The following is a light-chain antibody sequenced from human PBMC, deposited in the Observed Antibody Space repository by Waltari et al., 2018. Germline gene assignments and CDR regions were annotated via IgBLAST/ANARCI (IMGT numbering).Light chain of an antibody. V-gene: IGLV1-51*01. CDR3: GTWDNSLSAVV. CDR2: DNN. J-gene: IGLJ2*01. CDR1: SSTIGNTY. Sequence: QSVLTQPPSVSAAPGQKVTISCSGSSSTIGNTYLCRYQHLPGTAPKLLIYDNNQRPSGIPDRFSGSKSGTSATLDITGLQTGDEADYYCGTWDNSLSAVVFGGGTKLTVL.